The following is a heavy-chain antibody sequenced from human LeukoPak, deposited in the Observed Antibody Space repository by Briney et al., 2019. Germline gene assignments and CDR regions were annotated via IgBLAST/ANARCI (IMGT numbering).Heavy chain of an antibody. Sequence: PSETLSLTCTVSGDSISSYYWSWIRQPPGKGLEWIGFIDDSGSTLYNPSLRSRVTISVTTSKNQFSLQLSSVTAADTAVYYCARSGGLYTSTWYFHHWGQGTPVTVSS. V-gene: IGHV4-59*01. CDR1: GDSISSYY. CDR2: IDDSGST. CDR3: ARSGGLYTSTWYFHH. D-gene: IGHD6-13*01. J-gene: IGHJ1*01.